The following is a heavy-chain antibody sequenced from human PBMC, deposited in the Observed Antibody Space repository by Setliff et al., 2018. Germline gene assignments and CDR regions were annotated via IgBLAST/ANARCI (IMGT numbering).Heavy chain of an antibody. CDR1: GYTFTSYG. D-gene: IGHD2-8*01. V-gene: IGHV1-18*01. J-gene: IGHJ4*02. Sequence: ASVKVSCKASGYTFTSYGISWVRQAPGQGLEWMGWISAYNGNTNYAQKLQGRVTMTTDTSTSTAYMELSSLRSDDTAVYYCASVDNVLRVCALWGQGTLVTVSS. CDR2: ISAYNGNT. CDR3: ASVDNVLRVCAL.